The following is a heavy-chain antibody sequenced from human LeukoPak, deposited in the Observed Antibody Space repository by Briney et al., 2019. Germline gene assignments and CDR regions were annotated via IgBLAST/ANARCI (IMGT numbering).Heavy chain of an antibody. CDR3: ARDISTGSNPDS. D-gene: IGHD3-9*01. Sequence: GASVKVSCKASGYTFTGYYMHWVQQAPGQGLEWVGWINPNSGGTIYAQKFQGRVTMTRNTSISTAYMEMSRLRSDDTAVYYCARDISTGSNPDSWGQGTLVTVSS. J-gene: IGHJ5*01. V-gene: IGHV1-2*02. CDR1: GYTFTGYY. CDR2: INPNSGGT.